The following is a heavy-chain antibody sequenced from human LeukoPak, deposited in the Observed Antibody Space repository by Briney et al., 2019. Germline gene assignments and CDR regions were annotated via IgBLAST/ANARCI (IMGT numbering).Heavy chain of an antibody. J-gene: IGHJ4*02. CDR3: ARLYCISTSCYTIDY. CDR1: GYSFDSGYY. Sequence: SETLSLTCTVSGYSFDSGYYWGWIRPPPGKGLEWIANIYYSRSTSYNPSLKSRVTVSIDTSKNKFSLKLYSVSAADTALYYCARLYCISTSCYTIDYWGQGTLVTVSS. V-gene: IGHV4-38-2*02. CDR2: IYYSRST. D-gene: IGHD2-2*02.